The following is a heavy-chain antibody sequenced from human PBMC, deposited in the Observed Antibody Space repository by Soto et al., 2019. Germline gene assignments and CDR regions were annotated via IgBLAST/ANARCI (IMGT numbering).Heavy chain of an antibody. V-gene: IGHV3-33*01. Sequence: GGSLRLSCAASGFTFSSYGMHWVRQAPGKGLEWVAVIWYDGSNKYYADSVKGRFTISRDNSKNTLYLQINSLRAEDTAVYYCAREWRVAVPFDYWGQGTLVTVSS. CDR3: AREWRVAVPFDY. J-gene: IGHJ4*02. CDR2: IWYDGSNK. CDR1: GFTFSSYG. D-gene: IGHD6-19*01.